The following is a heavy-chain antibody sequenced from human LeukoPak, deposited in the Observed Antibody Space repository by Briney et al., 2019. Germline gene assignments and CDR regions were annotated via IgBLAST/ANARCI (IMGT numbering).Heavy chain of an antibody. V-gene: IGHV1-8*02. D-gene: IGHD2-15*01. Sequence: ASVKVSCKASGGTFSSYAINWVRRATGQGLEWMGWMNPNSGNTGYAQKFQGRVTMTRSTSISTAYMELSSLTSEDTAVYYCARVSLGYCSGGTCYFQDHWGQGTLVTVSS. CDR3: ARVSLGYCSGGTCYFQDH. CDR2: MNPNSGNT. CDR1: GGTFSSYA. J-gene: IGHJ4*02.